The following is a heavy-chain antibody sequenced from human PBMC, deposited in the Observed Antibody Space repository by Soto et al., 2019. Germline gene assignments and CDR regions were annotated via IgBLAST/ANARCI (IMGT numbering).Heavy chain of an antibody. D-gene: IGHD3-10*01. CDR2: IIPIFGTA. Sequence: QVQLVQSGAEVKKPGSSVKVSCKASGGTFSSYAISWVRQAPGQGLEWMGGIIPIFGTANYAQKFQGRVTITADESTGTAYMELSSLRSEDAAVYYCARAVRGVRASYYYYYYGMDVWGQGTTVTVSS. V-gene: IGHV1-69*01. CDR3: ARAVRGVRASYYYYYYGMDV. J-gene: IGHJ6*02. CDR1: GGTFSSYA.